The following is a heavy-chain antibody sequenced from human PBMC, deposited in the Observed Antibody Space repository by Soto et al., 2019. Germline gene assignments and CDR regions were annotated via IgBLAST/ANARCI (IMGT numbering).Heavy chain of an antibody. CDR3: ARVGYSSGWYIT. CDR2: IYYSGST. D-gene: IGHD6-19*01. J-gene: IGHJ5*02. V-gene: IGHV4-61*01. CDR1: GGSVSSGSYY. Sequence: QVQLQESGPGLVKPSETLSLTCTVSGGSVSSGSYYWSWIRQPPGKGLEWIGYIYYSGSTNYNPSLASPVTMSGATSTDQFSLKLSSVTAADTAVYYCARVGYSSGWYITWGQGTLVTVSS.